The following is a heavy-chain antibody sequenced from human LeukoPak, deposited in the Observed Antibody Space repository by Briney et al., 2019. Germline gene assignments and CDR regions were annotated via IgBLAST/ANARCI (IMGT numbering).Heavy chain of an antibody. CDR2: IIGSGDTT. CDR1: GFTFSNYA. J-gene: IGHJ6*03. Sequence: GGSLRLSCAASGFTFSNYAMSWVRQAPGGGLEWVSAIIGSGDTTFHADSVKGRFTTSRDNSKNTLSLQMSGLRVEDSAVYFCAKDTSAWWYHRAYMNVWGTGTTVIVSS. CDR3: AKDTSAWWYHRAYMNV. V-gene: IGHV3-23*01. D-gene: IGHD2-15*01.